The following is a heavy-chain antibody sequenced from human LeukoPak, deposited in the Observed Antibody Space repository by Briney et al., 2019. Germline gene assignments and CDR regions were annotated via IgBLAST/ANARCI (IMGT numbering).Heavy chain of an antibody. Sequence: ASVKVSCKASGYTFTGYYMHWVRQAPGQGLEWMGWINPNSGGTNYAQKFQGRVTMTRDTSISTAYMELSRLRSDDTAVYYCARDLRYCSSTSCYGSEWFDPWGQGTLVTVSS. CDR3: ARDLRYCSSTSCYGSEWFDP. CDR2: INPNSGGT. J-gene: IGHJ5*02. D-gene: IGHD2-2*01. V-gene: IGHV1-2*02. CDR1: GYTFTGYY.